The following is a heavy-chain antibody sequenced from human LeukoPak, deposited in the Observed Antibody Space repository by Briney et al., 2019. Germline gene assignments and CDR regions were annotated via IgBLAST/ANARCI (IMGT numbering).Heavy chain of an antibody. CDR3: VRDFDAWSAIDI. CDR1: GGSISGYY. V-gene: IGHV4-59*01. J-gene: IGHJ3*02. Sequence: SETLSLTCTVSGGSISGYYWSWIRQPPGKGLEWIGCISYSGSTKYNPSLKSRVSISLDASKKQFSLHLSSVTAADTAVYYCVRDFDAWSAIDIWGQGTMVTVSS. CDR2: ISYSGST. D-gene: IGHD3-3*01.